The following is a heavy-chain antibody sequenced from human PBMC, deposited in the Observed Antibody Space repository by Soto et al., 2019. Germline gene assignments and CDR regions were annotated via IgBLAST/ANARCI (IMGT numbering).Heavy chain of an antibody. Sequence: HVQLVQSGAEVKPPGASVKVSCKASGCTFTDFYIHWVRQAPGQGLEWMAVIYPSDGSTTYAQSFQGRVIVTSDTSTNTIYMDLSSLTSEDTAVYYCARADREYWGQGTLVTVSS. J-gene: IGHJ4*02. CDR1: GCTFTDFY. CDR2: IYPSDGST. CDR3: ARADREY. V-gene: IGHV1-46*01.